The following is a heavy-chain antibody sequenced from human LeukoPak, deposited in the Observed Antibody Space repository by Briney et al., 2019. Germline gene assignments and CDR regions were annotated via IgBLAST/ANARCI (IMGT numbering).Heavy chain of an antibody. V-gene: IGHV4-30-2*01. J-gene: IGHJ4*02. CDR3: ARLVAATGNFDY. D-gene: IGHD6-13*01. Sequence: SETLSLTCAVSGGSISSGGYYWSWLRQPPGKGLEWIGYIYHSGSTYYNPSLKSRVTISVDRSKNQFSLKLSSVTAADTAVYYCARLVAATGNFDYWGQGTPVTVSS. CDR1: GGSISSGGYY. CDR2: IYHSGST.